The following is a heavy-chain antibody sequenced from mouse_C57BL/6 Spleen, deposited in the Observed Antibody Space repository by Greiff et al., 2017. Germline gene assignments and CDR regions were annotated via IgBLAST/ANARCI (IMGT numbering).Heavy chain of an antibody. D-gene: IGHD1-1*01. CDR1: GYTFTSYG. V-gene: IGHV1-81*01. Sequence: QVQLQQSGAELARPGASVKLSCKASGYTFTSYGISWVKQRTGQGLEWIGEIYPRSGNTYYNEKFKGKATLTADKSSSTAYMELRSLTSEDSAVYFCARGGATTVGIAWFAYWGQGTLVTVSA. J-gene: IGHJ3*01. CDR2: IYPRSGNT. CDR3: ARGGATTVGIAWFAY.